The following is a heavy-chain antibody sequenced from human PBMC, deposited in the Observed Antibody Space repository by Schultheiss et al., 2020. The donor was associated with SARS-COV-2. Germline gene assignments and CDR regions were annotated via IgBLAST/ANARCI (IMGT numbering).Heavy chain of an antibody. CDR3: ARTTGNIVVVPAAKWLKAARRPIDY. J-gene: IGHJ4*02. Sequence: SETLSLTCTVSGGSISSSSYYWGWIRQPPGKGLEWIGRIYTSGSTNYNPSLKSRVTMSVDTSKNQFSLKLSSVTAADTAVYYCARTTGNIVVVPAAKWLKAARRPIDYWGQGTLVTVSS. D-gene: IGHD2-2*01. CDR1: GGSISSSSYY. V-gene: IGHV4-39*07. CDR2: IYTSGST.